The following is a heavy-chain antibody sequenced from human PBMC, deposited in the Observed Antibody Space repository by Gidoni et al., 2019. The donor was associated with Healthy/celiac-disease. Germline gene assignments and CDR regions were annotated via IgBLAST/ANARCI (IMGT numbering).Heavy chain of an antibody. Sequence: EVQLLESGGGLVQPGGSLRLSCAASGFTFSSYAMSWVRQAPGKGLEWVSAISGSGGSTYYADSVKGRFTISRDNSKNTLYLQMNSLRAEDTAVYYCAKVIYDSSGYYSGEYYFDYWGQGTLVTVSS. CDR3: AKVIYDSSGYYSGEYYFDY. CDR2: ISGSGGST. V-gene: IGHV3-23*01. J-gene: IGHJ4*02. CDR1: GFTFSSYA. D-gene: IGHD3-22*01.